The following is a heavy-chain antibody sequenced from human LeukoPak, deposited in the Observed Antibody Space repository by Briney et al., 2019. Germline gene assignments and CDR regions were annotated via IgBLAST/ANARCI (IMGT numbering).Heavy chain of an antibody. J-gene: IGHJ5*02. CDR2: IDPRDSYS. Sequence: KPGESLRISCKGFGYSFANYWITWVRQMPGIGLEWMGRIDPRDSYSNYSPSFQGHVTISVDKSINTVYLHWNTLKPSDTAMYYCARLGEEWLVHNWFDPWGQGTLVTVSS. V-gene: IGHV5-10-1*01. CDR3: ARLGEEWLVHNWFDP. CDR1: GYSFANYW. D-gene: IGHD6-19*01.